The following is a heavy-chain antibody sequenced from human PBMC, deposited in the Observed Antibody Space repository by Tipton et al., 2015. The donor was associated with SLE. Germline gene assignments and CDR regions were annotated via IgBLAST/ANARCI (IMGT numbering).Heavy chain of an antibody. CDR1: GFTFRTSP. D-gene: IGHD1-26*01. CDR3: ARDVVGAREGLDY. Sequence: SLRLSCAASGFTFRTSPMHWVRQAPGKGLEWVAVISNDGSKKYYADSVNGRFTISRDNSKNTLYLQMNSLRAEDTAVYYCARDVVGAREGLDYWGQGTLVTVYS. J-gene: IGHJ4*02. V-gene: IGHV3-30*04. CDR2: ISNDGSKK.